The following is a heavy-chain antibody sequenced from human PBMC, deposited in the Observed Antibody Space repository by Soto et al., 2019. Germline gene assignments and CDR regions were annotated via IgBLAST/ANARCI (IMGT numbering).Heavy chain of an antibody. CDR2: IVVGSGNT. V-gene: IGHV1-58*02. CDR3: AAGREILTGYYDLYYCYYIDV. J-gene: IGHJ6*03. CDR1: GFTFTSSA. D-gene: IGHD3-9*01. Sequence: ASVKVSCKASGFTFTSSAMQWVRQARGQRLEWIGWIVVGSGNTNYAQKFQERVTITRDMSTSTAYMELSSLRSEDTAVYYCAAGREILTGYYDLYYCYYIDVWGKGTTVTVSS.